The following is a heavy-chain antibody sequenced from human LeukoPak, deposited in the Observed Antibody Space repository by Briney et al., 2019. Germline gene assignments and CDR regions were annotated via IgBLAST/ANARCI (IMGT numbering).Heavy chain of an antibody. D-gene: IGHD3-22*01. CDR1: GITFPNYA. CDR3: ATSSGYYGYAFEY. CDR2: IIGSGDST. V-gene: IGHV3-23*01. J-gene: IGHJ4*02. Sequence: PGGSLRLSCAASGITFPNYAMSWVRQAPGKGLEWVSAIIGSGDSTYYADSVKGRFTISRDNSKNMLYLQITGLRAEDTAVYYCATSSGYYGYAFEYWGQGTLVTVST.